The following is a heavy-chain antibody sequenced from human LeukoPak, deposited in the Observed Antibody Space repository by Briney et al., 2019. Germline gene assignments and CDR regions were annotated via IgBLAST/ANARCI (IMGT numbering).Heavy chain of an antibody. CDR2: FDPEDGET. Sequence: ASVKVSCKVSGYTLTELSMHWVRQAPGKGLEWMGGFDPEDGETIYAQKFQGRVTMSEDTSTDTAYMELSSLRSEDTAVYYCATLVGVNPDVAAAGHFDYWGQGTLVTVSS. D-gene: IGHD6-13*01. CDR3: ATLVGVNPDVAAAGHFDY. CDR1: GYTLTELS. J-gene: IGHJ4*02. V-gene: IGHV1-24*01.